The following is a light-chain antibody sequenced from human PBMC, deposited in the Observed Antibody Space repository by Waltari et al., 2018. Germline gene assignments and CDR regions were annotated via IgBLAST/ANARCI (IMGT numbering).Light chain of an antibody. CDR1: RSVLYTSNNKNY. Sequence: DIVMTQSPDSLAVSLGERATINCKSSRSVLYTSNNKNYLAWYQQKPGQPPKLLMYWASTLDSGVPDRFSGSGSGTDFTLTISSLQAEDVAVYSCQQYYSSPTTFGQGTKVEIK. CDR2: WAS. CDR3: QQYYSSPTT. J-gene: IGKJ1*01. V-gene: IGKV4-1*01.